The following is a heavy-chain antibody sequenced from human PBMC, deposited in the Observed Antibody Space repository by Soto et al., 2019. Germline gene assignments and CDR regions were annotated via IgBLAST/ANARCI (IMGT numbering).Heavy chain of an antibody. Sequence: PSVKVSCKASGYTFTSYDINWVRQATGQGLEWMGWMNPNSGNTGYAQKFQGRVTMTRNTSISTAYMELSSLRSEDTAVYYCARTQVGASMADAFDIWGQGTMVTVSS. CDR2: MNPNSGNT. CDR3: ARTQVGASMADAFDI. CDR1: GYTFTSYD. V-gene: IGHV1-8*01. J-gene: IGHJ3*02. D-gene: IGHD1-26*01.